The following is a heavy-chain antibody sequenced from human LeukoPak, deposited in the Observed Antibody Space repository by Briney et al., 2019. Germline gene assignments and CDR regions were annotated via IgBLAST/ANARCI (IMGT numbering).Heavy chain of an antibody. CDR2: ISSSGSTI. CDR1: GFTFSSYE. Sequence: GGSLKLSCAPSGFTFSSYEIIWVRQAPGKGLEGVSYISSSGSTIFYADSVKGRFTISRDNAKNSVYLQMNSLRAEDTAVYSCAREGSYYFDYWGQGTLVTVSS. J-gene: IGHJ4*02. CDR3: AREGSYYFDY. V-gene: IGHV3-48*03. D-gene: IGHD1-26*01.